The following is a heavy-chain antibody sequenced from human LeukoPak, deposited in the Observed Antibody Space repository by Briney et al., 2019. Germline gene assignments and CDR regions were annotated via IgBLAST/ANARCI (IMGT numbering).Heavy chain of an antibody. CDR2: IYYSGST. D-gene: IGHD6-6*01. CDR3: ARRGQYSSSSDDY. CDR1: GGSISSYY. Sequence: SETLSLTCTVSGGSISSYYWSWIRQPPGKGLEWIGSIYYSGSTYYNPSLKSRVTISVDTSKNQFSLKLSSVTAADTAVYYCARRGQYSSSSDDYWGQGTLVTVSS. J-gene: IGHJ4*02. V-gene: IGHV4-59*05.